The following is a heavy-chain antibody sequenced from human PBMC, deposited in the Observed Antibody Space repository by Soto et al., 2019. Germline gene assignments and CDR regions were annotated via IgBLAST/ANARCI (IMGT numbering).Heavy chain of an antibody. CDR1: GGSISSSSYY. D-gene: IGHD6-13*01. Sequence: QLQLQESGPGLVKPSETLSLTCTVSGGSISSSSYYWGWIRQPPGKGLEWIGSIYYSGSTYYNPSLKSRVTISVDTSKNQFSLKLSSVTAADTAVYYCARQNEQQLVRGVFYFDYWGQGTLVTVSS. CDR3: ARQNEQQLVRGVFYFDY. CDR2: IYYSGST. J-gene: IGHJ4*02. V-gene: IGHV4-39*01.